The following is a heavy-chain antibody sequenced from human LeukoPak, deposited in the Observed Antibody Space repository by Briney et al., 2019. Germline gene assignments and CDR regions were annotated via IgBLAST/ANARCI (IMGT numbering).Heavy chain of an antibody. CDR3: AKQAANTQFPPGMALDP. Sequence: PSETLSLTCTVSGGSISSYYWSWIRQPPGKGLEWIGYIYYSGSTNYNPSLKSRVTISVDTSKNQFSLKLSSVTAADTAVYYCAKQAANTQFPPGMALDPWGQGTLVTVSS. CDR2: IYYSGST. V-gene: IGHV4-59*08. CDR1: GGSISSYY. J-gene: IGHJ5*02. D-gene: IGHD5-24*01.